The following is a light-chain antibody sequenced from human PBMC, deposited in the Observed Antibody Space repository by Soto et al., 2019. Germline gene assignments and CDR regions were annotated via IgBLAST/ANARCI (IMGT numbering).Light chain of an antibody. CDR1: QGIRNY. Sequence: QMTKSQSSLSASVGDRVTITCRASQGIRNYLGWYQQKPGKAPKLLIYAASTLQSGVPSRFSGSGSDTDFTLSINNLQPEDFATYYCLQDYNYPRTFCQGTKVDIK. V-gene: IGKV1-6*01. CDR2: AAS. J-gene: IGKJ1*01. CDR3: LQDYNYPRT.